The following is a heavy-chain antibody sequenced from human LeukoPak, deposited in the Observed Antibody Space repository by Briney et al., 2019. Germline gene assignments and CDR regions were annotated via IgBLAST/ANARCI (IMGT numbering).Heavy chain of an antibody. CDR1: GSSINRDY. CDR2: IYDSGST. Sequence: ASETLTLTCSVSGSSINRDYLNWIRQPAGKGLEWIGRIYDSGSTNYNPSLKSRVTISLDKSKNQFSLKLTSVTAADTAVYYCASAYDDYVSGIYRYGFEAFDIWGRGTLVSVSS. V-gene: IGHV4-4*07. D-gene: IGHD3-16*02. CDR3: ASAYDDYVSGIYRYGFEAFDI. J-gene: IGHJ3*02.